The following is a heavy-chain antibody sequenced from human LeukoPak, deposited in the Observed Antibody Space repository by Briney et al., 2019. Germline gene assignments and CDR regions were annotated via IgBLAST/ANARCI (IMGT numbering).Heavy chain of an antibody. J-gene: IGHJ4*02. V-gene: IGHV4-34*01. D-gene: IGHD5-24*01. Sequence: SETLSLTCAVYGGSFSGYYWSWIRQPPGKGLEWIGEINHSGSTNYNPSLKSRVTISVDTSKNQFSLKLSSVTAADTAVYYCARTAMATADFDYWGQGTLVTVSS. CDR2: INHSGST. CDR3: ARTAMATADFDY. CDR1: GGSFSGYY.